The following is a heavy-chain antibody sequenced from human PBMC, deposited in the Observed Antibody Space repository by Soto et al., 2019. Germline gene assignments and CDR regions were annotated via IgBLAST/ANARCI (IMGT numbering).Heavy chain of an antibody. CDR3: ARHPYDSSGSQIGWFDP. V-gene: IGHV5-10-1*01. CDR1: GYSFTSYW. D-gene: IGHD3-22*01. Sequence: GESLKISCKGSGYSFTSYWISWVRQMPGKGLEWMGRIDPSDSYTNYSPSFQGHVTISADKSISTAYLQWSSLKASDTAMYYCARHPYDSSGSQIGWFDPWGQGALVTVSS. J-gene: IGHJ5*02. CDR2: IDPSDSYT.